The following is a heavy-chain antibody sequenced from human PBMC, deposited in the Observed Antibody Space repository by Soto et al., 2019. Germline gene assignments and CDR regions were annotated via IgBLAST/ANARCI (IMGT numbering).Heavy chain of an antibody. V-gene: IGHV4-30-4*01. J-gene: IGHJ4*02. CDR3: ARDRGARDFDY. D-gene: IGHD2-15*01. CDR1: GGSISSGDYY. Sequence: QVQLQESGPGLVKPSQTLSLTCTVSGGSISSGDYYWSWIRQPPGKGLEWIGYIYYSGSTYYNPYLKCRGTISVDTSKNQFSLKLSSVTAADTAVYYCARDRGARDFDYWGQGTLVTVSS. CDR2: IYYSGST.